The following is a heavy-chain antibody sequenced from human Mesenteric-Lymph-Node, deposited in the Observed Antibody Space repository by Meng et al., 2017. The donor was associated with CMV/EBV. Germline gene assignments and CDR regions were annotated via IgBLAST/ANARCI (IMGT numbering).Heavy chain of an antibody. CDR2: IYYSGTT. J-gene: IGHJ5*01. CDR1: GGSISSYY. V-gene: IGHV4-59*01. Sequence: SETLSLTCALSGGSISSYYWSWIRQPPGKGLEWVGYIYYSGTTNYNPSLKSRVTISVDTSKNHFSLKLTSVTAADTAVYYCARGYYVGNPQEVTVFDSWGQGTLVTVSS. CDR3: ARGYYVGNPQEVTVFDS. D-gene: IGHD4-23*01.